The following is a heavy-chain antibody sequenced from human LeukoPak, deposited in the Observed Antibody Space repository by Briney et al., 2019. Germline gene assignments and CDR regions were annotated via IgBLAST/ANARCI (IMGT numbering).Heavy chain of an antibody. CDR1: GFPLSTSGVG. CDR3: AHGPGSGWYAEY. J-gene: IGHJ4*02. V-gene: IGHV2-5*02. D-gene: IGHD6-13*01. Sequence: SGPTLVKPTQTLTLTCTFSGFPLSTSGVGVGWIRQPPGKALEWLALIYWDDDKRYSPSLKSRLTITKDTSKNQVVLTMTNMDPVDTATYYCAHGPGSGWYAEYWGQGTLVTVSS. CDR2: IYWDDDK.